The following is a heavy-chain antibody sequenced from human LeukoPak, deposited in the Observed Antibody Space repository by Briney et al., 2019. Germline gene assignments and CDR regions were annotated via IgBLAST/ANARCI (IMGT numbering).Heavy chain of an antibody. Sequence: SETLTLTCTVSGGSISNYYWSWIRQPPGKGLEWLGYISYSGSTNYNPSLKSRVTISADTSKNQFSLKVSSVTAADTAVYYCARLRSTAIESWGQGTLVTVSS. CDR2: ISYSGST. CDR3: ARLRSTAIES. V-gene: IGHV4-59*01. CDR1: GGSISNYY. D-gene: IGHD6-13*01. J-gene: IGHJ4*02.